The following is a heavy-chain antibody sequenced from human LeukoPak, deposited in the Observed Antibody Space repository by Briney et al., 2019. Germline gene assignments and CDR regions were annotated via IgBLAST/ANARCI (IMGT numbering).Heavy chain of an antibody. J-gene: IGHJ3*02. V-gene: IGHV4-61*01. D-gene: IGHD1-1*01. Sequence: SETLSLTCSVSGGSISSSSYYWSWIRQPPGKGLEWIGYIYYSGSTNYNPSLKSRVTISVDTSKNQFSLKLSSVTAADTAVYYCAREGGTEDAFDIWGQGTMVTVSS. CDR3: AREGGTEDAFDI. CDR2: IYYSGST. CDR1: GGSISSSSYY.